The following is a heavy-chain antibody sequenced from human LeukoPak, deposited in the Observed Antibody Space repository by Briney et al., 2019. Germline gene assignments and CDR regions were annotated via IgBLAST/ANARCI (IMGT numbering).Heavy chain of an antibody. J-gene: IGHJ4*02. V-gene: IGHV3-23*01. CDR1: GFTFSSYG. CDR3: AKGDTPIRITMVREGRAFDY. CDR2: ISGSGGST. Sequence: GGSLRLSCAASGFTFSSYGMSWVRQAPGKGLEWVSAISGSGGSTYYADSVKGRFTISRDNSKNTLYLQMNSLRAEDTAVYYCAKGDTPIRITMVREGRAFDYWGQGTLVTVSS. D-gene: IGHD3-10*01.